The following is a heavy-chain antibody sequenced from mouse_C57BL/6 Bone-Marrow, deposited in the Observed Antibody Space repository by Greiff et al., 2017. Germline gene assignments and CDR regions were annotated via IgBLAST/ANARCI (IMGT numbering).Heavy chain of an antibody. J-gene: IGHJ1*03. CDR1: GYSITSGYY. CDR2: ISYDGSN. V-gene: IGHV3-6*01. Sequence: EVQVVESGPGLVKPSQSLSLTCSVTGYSITSGYYWNWIRQFPGNKLEWMGYISYDGSNNYNPSLKNRISITRDTSKNQFFLKLNSVTTEDTATYYCARGGYASYWYFDVWGTGTTVTVSS. CDR3: ARGGYASYWYFDV. D-gene: IGHD2-2*01.